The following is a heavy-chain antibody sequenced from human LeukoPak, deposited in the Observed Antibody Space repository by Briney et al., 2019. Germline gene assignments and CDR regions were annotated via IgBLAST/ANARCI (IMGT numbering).Heavy chain of an antibody. J-gene: IGHJ4*02. CDR1: GFTVSACA. V-gene: IGHV3-23*01. CDR3: AKGSYYDSSGSFYFDY. D-gene: IGHD3-22*01. CDR2: ISASGGST. Sequence: GGSLRLSCAASGFTVSACAMAWVRQAPGKGLEWVSGISASGGSTSYADSVRGRFTISRDNSKNTLYVQVNSLGTEDTAAYYCAKGSYYDSSGSFYFDYWGQGTLVTVSS.